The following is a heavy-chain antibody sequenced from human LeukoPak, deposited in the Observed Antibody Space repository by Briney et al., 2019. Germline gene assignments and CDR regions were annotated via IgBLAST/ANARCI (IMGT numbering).Heavy chain of an antibody. D-gene: IGHD3-22*01. J-gene: IGHJ4*02. CDR2: INPNSGGT. V-gene: IGHV1-2*02. Sequence: ASVKVSCKASGYTFTGYYMHWVRQAPGQGLEWMGWINPNSGGTNYAQKFQGRVTMPRDTSISTAYMDLSRLRSDDTAVYYCAIDATLYYDSSGYYDGPDYWGQGTLVTVYS. CDR1: GYTFTGYY. CDR3: AIDATLYYDSSGYYDGPDY.